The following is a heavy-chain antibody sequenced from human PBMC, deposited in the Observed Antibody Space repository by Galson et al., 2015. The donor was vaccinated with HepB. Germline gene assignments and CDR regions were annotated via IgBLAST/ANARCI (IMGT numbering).Heavy chain of an antibody. CDR2: ISYDGSNK. V-gene: IGHV3-30*04. CDR1: GFTFSSYA. Sequence: SLRLSCAASGFTFSSYAMHWVRQAPGKGLEWVAVISYDGSNKYYADSVKGRFTISRDNSKNTLYLQMNSLRAEDTAVYYCARDSNSYSSSWYDNYWGQGTLVTVSS. J-gene: IGHJ4*02. D-gene: IGHD6-13*01. CDR3: ARDSNSYSSSWYDNY.